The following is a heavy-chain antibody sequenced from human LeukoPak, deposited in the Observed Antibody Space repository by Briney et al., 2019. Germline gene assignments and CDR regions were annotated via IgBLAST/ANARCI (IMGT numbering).Heavy chain of an antibody. V-gene: IGHV3-23*01. J-gene: IGHJ5*02. Sequence: GGSLRLSCAASGFTFRSYAMNWVRQAPGKGLEWVSAISGTGDSPHYADSVKGRFTISRDNSKNTLYLQMNSLRAEATAFYYCAKDIGWFDPWGQGTLVTVSS. CDR2: ISGTGDSP. CDR3: AKDIGWFDP. CDR1: GFTFRSYA.